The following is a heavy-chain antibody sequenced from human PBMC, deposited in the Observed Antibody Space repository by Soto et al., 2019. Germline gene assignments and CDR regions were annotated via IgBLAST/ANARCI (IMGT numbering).Heavy chain of an antibody. CDR3: VRDLLIGTYSEHFQY. CDR2: IWYAGSQI. D-gene: IGHD1-26*01. CDR1: GFTFSRHA. V-gene: IGHV3-33*01. J-gene: IGHJ1*01. Sequence: QVQLVESGGGVVQPGRSLRLSCAASGFTFSRHAMHWVRQAPGKGLEWVALIWYAGSQIYYADSVKGRFTISRDNSKNTLYLQMNSLRAEDTAVYYCVRDLLIGTYSEHFQYRGQGTLVTVSS.